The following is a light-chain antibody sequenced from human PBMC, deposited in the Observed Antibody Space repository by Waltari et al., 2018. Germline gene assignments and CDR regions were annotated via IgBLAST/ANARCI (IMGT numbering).Light chain of an antibody. J-gene: IGLJ2*01. CDR3: SSYSSTTTRVL. Sequence: SVSGSPGQSITISCTGSSTDIGGYFFVSWYQQQSGKAPKLIIYGVSNRPSGVSDRFSGSKSDNTASLTISGLQTQDEADYYCSSYSSTTTRVLFGGGTRLTVL. CDR2: GVS. CDR1: STDIGGYFF. V-gene: IGLV2-14*03.